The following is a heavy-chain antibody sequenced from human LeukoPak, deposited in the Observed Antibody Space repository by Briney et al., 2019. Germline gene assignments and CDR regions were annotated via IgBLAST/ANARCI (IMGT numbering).Heavy chain of an antibody. D-gene: IGHD2-2*01. CDR2: ISSSSSII. CDR3: ASIVVVPAATVRLGDY. V-gene: IGHV3-48*02. J-gene: IGHJ4*02. CDR1: GFTFSSYS. Sequence: GGSLRLSCAASGFTFSSYSMTWVRQAPGKGLEWVSYISSSSSIIYYADSVKGRFTISRDNAKNSLYLQMNSLRDEDTAVYYCASIVVVPAATVRLGDYWGQGTLVTVSS.